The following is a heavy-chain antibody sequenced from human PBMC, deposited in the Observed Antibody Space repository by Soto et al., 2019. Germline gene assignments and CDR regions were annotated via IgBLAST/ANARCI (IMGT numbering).Heavy chain of an antibody. J-gene: IGHJ5*02. V-gene: IGHV3-7*01. CDR3: VKGVGYLGP. CDR2: INEHGSEK. Sequence: EVQLVESGGGLVQPGGSLRLSCAASGFIFSNNWMTWVRRAPGKGLQWVANINEHGSEKDYVDSVRGRFTISRDNAKNSLYLQMNSLRDEDTAVYYCVKGVGYLGPWGQGTLVTVSS. CDR1: GFIFSNNW. D-gene: IGHD1-26*01.